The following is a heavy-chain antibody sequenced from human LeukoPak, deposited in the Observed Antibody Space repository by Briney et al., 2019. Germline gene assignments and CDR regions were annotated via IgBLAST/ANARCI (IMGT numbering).Heavy chain of an antibody. J-gene: IGHJ4*02. Sequence: GGFLSLSCAASGFTFSSYAMSWVRQAPWKGLEWVSAISGSGGSTYYADSVKGRFTISRDNSKNTLYLQMNSLRAEDTAVYYCAKDEYSNFDYWGQGTLVTVSS. V-gene: IGHV3-23*01. CDR2: ISGSGGST. CDR3: AKDEYSNFDY. D-gene: IGHD4-11*01. CDR1: GFTFSSYA.